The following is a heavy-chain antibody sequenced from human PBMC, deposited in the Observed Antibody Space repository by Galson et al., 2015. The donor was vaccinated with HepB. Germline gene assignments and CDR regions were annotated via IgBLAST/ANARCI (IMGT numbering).Heavy chain of an antibody. Sequence: SLRLSCAASGFTFSGSAMHWVRQASGKGLEWVGRIRSKANSYATAYAASVKGRFTISRDDSKNTAYLQMNSLKTEDTAVYYCTRQVNDFWSGYYDYWGQGTLVTVSS. V-gene: IGHV3-73*01. CDR3: TRQVNDFWSGYYDY. CDR2: IRSKANSYAT. D-gene: IGHD3-3*01. CDR1: GFTFSGSA. J-gene: IGHJ4*02.